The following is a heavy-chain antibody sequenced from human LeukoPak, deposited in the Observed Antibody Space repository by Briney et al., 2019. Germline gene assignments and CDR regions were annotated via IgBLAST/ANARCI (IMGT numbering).Heavy chain of an antibody. V-gene: IGHV3-33*01. CDR1: GFTFSSYG. CDR2: IWYDGSNK. D-gene: IGHD6-13*01. J-gene: IGHJ6*02. Sequence: GSSLRLSCAASGFTFSSYGMHWVRQAPGKGLEWVAVIWYDGSNKYYADSVKGRFTISRDNSKNTLYLQMNSLRAEDTAVYYCAREIPQQLVAMDVWGQGTTVTVSS. CDR3: AREIPQQLVAMDV.